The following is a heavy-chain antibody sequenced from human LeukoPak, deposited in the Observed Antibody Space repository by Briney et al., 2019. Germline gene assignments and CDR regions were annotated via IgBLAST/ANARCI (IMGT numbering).Heavy chain of an antibody. V-gene: IGHV3-23*01. J-gene: IGHJ4*02. CDR3: VTGASRFYFES. D-gene: IGHD1-26*01. CDR1: GFTFGSYA. Sequence: PGGSLRLSCAVSGFTFGSYAMNWVRQPPGKGLEWVSSISGGGSSTNYADSVKGRFTISRDNSKDTLSLQMNNLRAEDTAVYYCVTGASRFYFESWGQGTLVTVSS. CDR2: ISGGGSST.